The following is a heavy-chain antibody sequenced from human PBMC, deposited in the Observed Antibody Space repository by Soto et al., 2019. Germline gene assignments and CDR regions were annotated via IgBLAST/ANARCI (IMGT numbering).Heavy chain of an antibody. D-gene: IGHD2-2*01. Sequence: PGGSLRLSCAASGFTFSRYGMHWVRQAPGKGLEWVAIIWYDGSNKYYADSVKGRITISRDNSKDTLYLQMNSLRAEDAAVYYCARDTDYCGSTSCLIGYFAYWGQGTLVTVSS. CDR1: GFTFSRYG. CDR3: ARDTDYCGSTSCLIGYFAY. J-gene: IGHJ4*02. V-gene: IGHV3-33*01. CDR2: IWYDGSNK.